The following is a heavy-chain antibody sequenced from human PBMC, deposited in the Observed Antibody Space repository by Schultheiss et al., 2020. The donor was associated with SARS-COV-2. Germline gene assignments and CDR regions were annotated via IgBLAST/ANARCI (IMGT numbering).Heavy chain of an antibody. CDR1: GGSFSGYY. V-gene: IGHV4-34*09. CDR2: IYYSGST. D-gene: IGHD3-9*01. Sequence: SQTLSLTCAVYGGSFSGYYWSWIRQPPGKGLEWIGYIYYSGSTNYNPSLKSRVTISVDTSKNQFSLKLSSVTAADTAVYYCARDPGSYDILTGYYYYYGMDVWGQGTTVTVSS. CDR3: ARDPGSYDILTGYYYYYGMDV. J-gene: IGHJ6*02.